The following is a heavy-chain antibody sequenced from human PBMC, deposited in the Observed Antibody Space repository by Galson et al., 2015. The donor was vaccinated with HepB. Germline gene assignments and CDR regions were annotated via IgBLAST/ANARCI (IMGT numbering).Heavy chain of an antibody. CDR3: ARGDTPSAYSFDQ. CDR2: IIPIFGTP. CDR1: GGIFNHA. V-gene: IGHV1-69*13. Sequence: SVKVSCKASGGIFNHAINWVRQAPGQGLEWMGGIIPIFGTPNYAQRLQGRVTITADVSADEFGNIIYLELSSLRPDDTAVYYCARGDTPSAYSFDQWGQGTLVTVSS. J-gene: IGHJ4*02.